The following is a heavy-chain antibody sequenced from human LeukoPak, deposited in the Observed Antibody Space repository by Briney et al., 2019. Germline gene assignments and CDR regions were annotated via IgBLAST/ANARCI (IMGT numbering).Heavy chain of an antibody. V-gene: IGHV3-74*01. D-gene: IGHD1/OR15-1a*01. CDR1: GFTFSSYW. CDR2: INRDGSST. CDR3: ARGRLWNIDY. J-gene: IGHJ4*02. Sequence: PGGSLRLSCAASGFTFSSYWMHWVRQAPGKGLVWVSRINRDGSSTTYADSVKGRVTISRDNTKSTVYLQMNSLRAEDTAVYYRARGRLWNIDYWGQGTLVTVSS.